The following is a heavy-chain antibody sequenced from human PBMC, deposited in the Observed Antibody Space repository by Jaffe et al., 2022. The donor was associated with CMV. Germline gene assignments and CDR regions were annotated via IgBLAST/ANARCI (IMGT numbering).Heavy chain of an antibody. V-gene: IGHV1-18*04. CDR1: GYTFSDYG. J-gene: IGHJ6*03. D-gene: IGHD1-26*01. Sequence: QVQLVQSGGEVKKPGASVKVSCKASGYTFSDYGISWVRQAPGQGLEWMGWTRPYDGKTNYAKKFQGRVTMTTDTLTNTVYMDLTSLRSDDTATYYCARDRGTYYYYMDIWGQGTTVTVSS. CDR3: ARDRGTYYYYMDI. CDR2: TRPYDGKT.